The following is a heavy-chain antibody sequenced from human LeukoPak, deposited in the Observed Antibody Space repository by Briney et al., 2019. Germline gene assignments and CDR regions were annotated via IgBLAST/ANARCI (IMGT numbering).Heavy chain of an antibody. CDR3: AKGSETAAGRFDY. CDR2: ISGSGGTT. J-gene: IGHJ4*02. V-gene: IGHV3-23*01. CDR1: GIIFSSYA. Sequence: GGSLRLSCAASGIIFSSYAMSWVRQAPGKGLEWVSGISGSGGTTYYADSVKGRFTISRDNSKTTLYLQMSSLRAEDTAVYYCAKGSETAAGRFDYWGQGTLVTVSS. D-gene: IGHD6-13*01.